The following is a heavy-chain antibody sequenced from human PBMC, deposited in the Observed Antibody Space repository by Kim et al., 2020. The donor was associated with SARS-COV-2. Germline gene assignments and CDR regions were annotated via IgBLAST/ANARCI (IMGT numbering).Heavy chain of an antibody. CDR3: AKDQSSSGYPEIFES. V-gene: IGHV3-23*01. J-gene: IGHJ3*01. D-gene: IGHD3-22*01. CDR1: GFSFSSYA. CDR2: INDRGSGT. Sequence: GGSLRLSCTVSGFSFSSYAMTWVRQAPGKGLEWVSSINDRGSGTYYADSVKRRFTISRDNSKNTVFLQMNSLRAEDTAVYYCAKDQSSSGYPEIFESWGQGTMVTVSS.